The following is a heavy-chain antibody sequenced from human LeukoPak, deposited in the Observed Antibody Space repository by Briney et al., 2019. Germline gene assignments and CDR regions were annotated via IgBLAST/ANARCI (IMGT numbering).Heavy chain of an antibody. CDR1: GYTFTDYY. V-gene: IGHV1-2*02. CDR2: INPNSGAT. D-gene: IGHD4-17*01. Sequence: ASVKVSCKGSGYTFTDYYMHWVRQAPGQGVEWMAKINPNSGATAYAERFQGRVTLTRDTYISTMYMELRTLTSGDTAVYYCARPSDYGDYIDYWGQGTPVTVSS. CDR3: ARPSDYGDYIDY. J-gene: IGHJ4*02.